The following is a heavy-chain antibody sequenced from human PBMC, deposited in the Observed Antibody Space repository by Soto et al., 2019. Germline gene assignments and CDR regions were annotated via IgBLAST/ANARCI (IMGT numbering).Heavy chain of an antibody. D-gene: IGHD2-21*02. CDR2: ISGSGGST. J-gene: IGHJ4*02. CDR1: GFTFSSYA. CDR3: AKSFPVVTADPNHPPN. V-gene: IGHV3-23*01. Sequence: EVQLLESGGGLVQPGGSLRLSCAASGFTFSSYAMSWVRQAPGKGLEWVSAISGSGGSTYYADSVKGRFTISRDNSKNTLYLQMHSLRAEDTAVYYCAKSFPVVTADPNHPPNWGQGTLVTVSS.